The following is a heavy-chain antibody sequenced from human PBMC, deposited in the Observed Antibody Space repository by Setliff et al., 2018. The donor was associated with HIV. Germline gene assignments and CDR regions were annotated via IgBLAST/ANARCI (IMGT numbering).Heavy chain of an antibody. V-gene: IGHV4-39*01. CDR1: GGSISSSSYY. CDR2: IYYSGST. D-gene: IGHD3-22*01. Sequence: PSETLSLTCTVSGGSISSSSYYWGWIRQPPGKGLEWIGSIYYSGSTYYNPSLKSRVTISVDTSKNQFSLKLGSVTAADTAVYYCASGYYDSSGYYSPLFDYWGQGTLGTV. J-gene: IGHJ4*02. CDR3: ASGYYDSSGYYSPLFDY.